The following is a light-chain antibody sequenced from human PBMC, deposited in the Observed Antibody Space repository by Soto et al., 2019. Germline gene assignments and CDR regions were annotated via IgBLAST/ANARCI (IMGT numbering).Light chain of an antibody. J-gene: IGKJ1*01. V-gene: IGKV3-15*01. Sequence: EMMMTQSPSTLTVSLWERATLSCRASQSVRSNVAWYQQKTGQAPRPLVYGASTLASGVPARFSGSGSGTEVTLTISSLQSEDFAVYYCQEYSKWSSRTFGQGTKVDI. CDR2: GAS. CDR3: QEYSKWSSRT. CDR1: QSVRSN.